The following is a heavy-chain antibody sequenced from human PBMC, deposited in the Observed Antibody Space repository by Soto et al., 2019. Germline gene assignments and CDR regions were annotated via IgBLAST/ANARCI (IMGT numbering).Heavy chain of an antibody. CDR3: VRDKDTYGQVVFDS. Sequence: DVQLVESGGGLVKPGGSLRLSCAASGFTFSSFVMHWVRQAPGKGLEWVSSISTNSGSIYYGDSVKGRFTISRDNAKNLLSLQMNNLRAEDTAVYYCVRDKDTYGQVVFDSWGQGTLVTVSS. CDR1: GFTFSSFV. J-gene: IGHJ4*02. CDR2: ISTNSGSI. D-gene: IGHD5-18*01. V-gene: IGHV3-21*06.